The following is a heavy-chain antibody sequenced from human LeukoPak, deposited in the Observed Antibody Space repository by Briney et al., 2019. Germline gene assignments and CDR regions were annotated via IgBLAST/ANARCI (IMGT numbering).Heavy chain of an antibody. CDR2: ISSSSGYI. CDR3: ARGGLAVAGTLTLFDY. Sequence: GGSLRLSCAASGFTFSSYSMNWVRQAPGKGLEWVSFISSSSGYINYADSVKGRFTISRDNAKNSLYLQMNSLRAEGTAVYYCARGGLAVAGTLTLFDYWGQGTLVTVSS. V-gene: IGHV3-21*01. D-gene: IGHD6-19*01. CDR1: GFTFSSYS. J-gene: IGHJ4*02.